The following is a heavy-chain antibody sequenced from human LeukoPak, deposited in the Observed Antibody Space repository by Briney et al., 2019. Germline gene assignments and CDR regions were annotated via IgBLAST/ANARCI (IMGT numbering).Heavy chain of an antibody. V-gene: IGHV3-23*01. CDR1: GFTFSSYG. CDR3: ARGIAAAGPDY. D-gene: IGHD6-13*01. Sequence: GGTLRLSCAASGFTFSSYGMSWVRQAPGKGLEWVSAISGSGGSTYYADSVKGRFTISRDNAKNSLYLQMNSLRAEDTAVYYCARGIAAAGPDYWGQGTLVTVSS. J-gene: IGHJ4*02. CDR2: ISGSGGST.